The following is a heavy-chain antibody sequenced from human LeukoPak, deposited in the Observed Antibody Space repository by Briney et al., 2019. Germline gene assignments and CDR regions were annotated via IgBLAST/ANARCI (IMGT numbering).Heavy chain of an antibody. V-gene: IGHV1-46*01. D-gene: IGHD2-15*01. CDR2: SNPSGGRT. CDR3: ARGPLGDYYCSGGSCYILENWFDP. J-gene: IGHJ5*02. CDR1: GYTFTSYY. Sequence: GASVKVSCKASGYTFTSYYMHWVRQAAGQGREWMGMSNPSGGRTSYAQKFQGRVTMTRDTSTSTVYMELSSLRSEHTAVYYCARGPLGDYYCSGGSCYILENWFDPWGQGTLVTVSS.